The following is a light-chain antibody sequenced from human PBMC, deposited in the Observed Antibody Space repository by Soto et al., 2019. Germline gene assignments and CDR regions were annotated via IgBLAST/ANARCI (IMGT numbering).Light chain of an antibody. Sequence: QSVLTQPPSVSGAPGQRVTISCTGSSSNIGAYYDVHWYQQLPGTAPKLLIYDNNNRPSGVPDRFSGSKSGTSASLAITGLQAEDEADYYCQSFDSSLSGWVFGGGTKVTVL. V-gene: IGLV1-40*01. CDR2: DNN. CDR3: QSFDSSLSGWV. CDR1: SSNIGAYYD. J-gene: IGLJ3*02.